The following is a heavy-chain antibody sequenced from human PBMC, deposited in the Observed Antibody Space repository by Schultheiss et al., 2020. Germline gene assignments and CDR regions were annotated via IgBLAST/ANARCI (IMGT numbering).Heavy chain of an antibody. CDR3: ARLLSGYYAYYYYYYGMDV. CDR1: GGTFSSYA. V-gene: IGHV1-69*05. CDR2: IIPIFGTA. D-gene: IGHD3-22*01. Sequence: SVKVSCKASGGTFSSYAISWVRQAPGQGLEWMGGIIPIFGTANYAQKFQGRVTMTTDTSTSTAYMELRSLRSDDTAVYYCARLLSGYYAYYYYYYGMDVWGQGTTVTVSS. J-gene: IGHJ6*02.